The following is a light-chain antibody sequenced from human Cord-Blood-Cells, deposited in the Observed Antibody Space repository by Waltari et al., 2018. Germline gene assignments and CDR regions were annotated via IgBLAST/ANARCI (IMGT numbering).Light chain of an antibody. Sequence: QSALTQPPSASGSPGQSVTISCTGTSSDVGGYNYVSWYQQHPGKAPKLMLYEVSKRPAGVPDRVSGSKSGNTASLTVSGLRAEDEADYYCSSYAGSNNLVFGGGTKLTVL. J-gene: IGLJ3*02. CDR2: EVS. CDR3: SSYAGSNNLV. V-gene: IGLV2-8*01. CDR1: SSDVGGYNY.